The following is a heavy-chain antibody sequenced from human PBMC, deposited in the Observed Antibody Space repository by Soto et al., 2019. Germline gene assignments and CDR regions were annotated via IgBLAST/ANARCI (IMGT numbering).Heavy chain of an antibody. J-gene: IGHJ4*02. CDR2: IHHSGRT. CDR3: ARGGDWQFDY. V-gene: IGHV4-4*02. D-gene: IGHD2-21*02. Sequence: QVQLQESGPGLVKPSGTLSLTCAVSGVSISSVKWWSWVRQPPGKGLEWIGEIHHSGRTNYNPSLKSRVTTLVEKSKNQVSLELSSMTAADTAVYYCARGGDWQFDYWGQGTLVTVSS. CDR1: GVSISSVKW.